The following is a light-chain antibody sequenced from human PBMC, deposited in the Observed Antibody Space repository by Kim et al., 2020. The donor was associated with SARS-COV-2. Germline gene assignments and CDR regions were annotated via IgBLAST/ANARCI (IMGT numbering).Light chain of an antibody. CDR1: PSLSTSP. CDR3: QQYGSSLRT. CDR2: GAS. Sequence: PGETATLSFRASPSLSTSPLAWSQQKPGQAPRLLIYGASSRATGIPDRFSGSGSGTAFTLTISRLEPEDFAVYYCQQYGSSLRTFGQGTKLEI. J-gene: IGKJ2*01. V-gene: IGKV3-20*01.